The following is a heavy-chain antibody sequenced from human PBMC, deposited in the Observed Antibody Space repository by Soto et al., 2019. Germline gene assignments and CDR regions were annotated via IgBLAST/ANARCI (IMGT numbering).Heavy chain of an antibody. D-gene: IGHD6-19*01. CDR3: ARVGSSGWTPDY. J-gene: IGHJ4*02. CDR2: IFYSGST. CDR1: GGSISGHY. V-gene: IGHV4-59*11. Sequence: SETLSLTCTVSGGSISGHYWIWIRQPPGEGMEWIGYIFYSGSTTYNPSLKSRVTISVDTSKNQFSLSLSSVTAADTALYYCARVGSSGWTPDYWGPGTLVTVSS.